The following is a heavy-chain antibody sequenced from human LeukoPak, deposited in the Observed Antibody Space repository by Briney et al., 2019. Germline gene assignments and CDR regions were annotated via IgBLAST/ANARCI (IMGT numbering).Heavy chain of an antibody. V-gene: IGHV4-61*02. CDR3: SRERGFWSGYFRPRYFDY. Sequence: PSQTLSLTCTVSVDSISGRAYYWSWIRQPAGKGLEWIGRIHSSGTHSYNPSLKSRVSISVETSKNQFSLKLSSLTAADTAVYFCSRERGFWSGYFRPRYFDYWGQGTLVTV. D-gene: IGHD3-3*01. CDR2: IHSSGTH. J-gene: IGHJ4*02. CDR1: VDSISGRAYY.